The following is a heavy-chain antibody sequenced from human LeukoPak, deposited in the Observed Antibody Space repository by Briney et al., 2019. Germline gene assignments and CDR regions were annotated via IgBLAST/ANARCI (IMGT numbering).Heavy chain of an antibody. Sequence: PGGSLRLSCTASGLTFSSYGMSWVRQAPGKGLEWVSVISGSGVRTYYADSVKGRFTISRDNSKNTLYLQMNSLRAEDTAVYYCAKVGRGGAITMVRGVKGDYYYMDVWGKGTTVTISS. D-gene: IGHD3-10*01. V-gene: IGHV3-23*01. CDR3: AKVGRGGAITMVRGVKGDYYYMDV. CDR1: GLTFSSYG. J-gene: IGHJ6*03. CDR2: ISGSGVRT.